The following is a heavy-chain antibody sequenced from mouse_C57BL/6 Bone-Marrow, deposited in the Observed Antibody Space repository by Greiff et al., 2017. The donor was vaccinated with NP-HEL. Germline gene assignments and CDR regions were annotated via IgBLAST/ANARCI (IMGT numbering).Heavy chain of an antibody. J-gene: IGHJ4*01. CDR3: AKRPMITKDYAMDY. Sequence: EVMLVESGGDLVKPGGSLKLSCAASGFTFSSYGMSWVRQTPDKRLEWVATISSGGSYTYYPDSVKGRFTLSRDNAKNTLYLQMSSLKSEDTAMYYCAKRPMITKDYAMDYWGQGTSVTVSS. CDR1: GFTFSSYG. V-gene: IGHV5-6*02. CDR2: ISSGGSYT. D-gene: IGHD2-4*01.